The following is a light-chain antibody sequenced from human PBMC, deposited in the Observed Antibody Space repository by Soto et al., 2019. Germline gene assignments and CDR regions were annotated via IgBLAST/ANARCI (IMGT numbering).Light chain of an antibody. V-gene: IGLV1-51*01. CDR2: DNN. CDR3: GTWDSRLRAGL. CDR1: STNIEKND. Sequence: QSVLTQPPSVSASPGQTVTISCSGSSTNIEKNDVSCYQQLQGTSPKLLIYDNNKRPSGIPARFSGAKSGTSATLGITGLQTGDEADYDCGTWDSRLRAGLFGGGTKVTVL. J-gene: IGLJ2*01.